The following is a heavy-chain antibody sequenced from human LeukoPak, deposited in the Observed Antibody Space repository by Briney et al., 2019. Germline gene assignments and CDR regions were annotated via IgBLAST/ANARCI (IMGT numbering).Heavy chain of an antibody. Sequence: GGSLRLSCAASGFTFSSYAMHWVRQAPGKGLEWVAVISYDGSNKYYADSVKGRFTISRDNSENTLYLQMNSLRAEDTAVYYCAREGSGSYYVDAFDIWGQGTMVTVSS. D-gene: IGHD1-26*01. CDR1: GFTFSSYA. CDR3: AREGSGSYYVDAFDI. CDR2: ISYDGSNK. J-gene: IGHJ3*02. V-gene: IGHV3-30*01.